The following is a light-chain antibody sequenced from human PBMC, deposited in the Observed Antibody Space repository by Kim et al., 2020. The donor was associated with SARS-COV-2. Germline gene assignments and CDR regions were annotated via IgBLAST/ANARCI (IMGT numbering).Light chain of an antibody. Sequence: EVVLTQSPGTLSLSPGERATLSCRASQSVSSSYLGWYQQKPGQAPRLLIYGASTRATGIPDRFSGSGSGTDFTLTISRLEPEDSAVYYFQQYGSSPPWTFGQGTKVDIK. CDR3: QQYGSSPPWT. CDR2: GAS. V-gene: IGKV3-20*01. CDR1: QSVSSSY. J-gene: IGKJ1*01.